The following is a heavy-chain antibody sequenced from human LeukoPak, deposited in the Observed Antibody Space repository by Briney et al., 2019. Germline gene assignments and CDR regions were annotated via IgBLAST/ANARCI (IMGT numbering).Heavy chain of an antibody. Sequence: KPSETLSLTCAVYGGSFSGYYWSWIRQPPGKGLEWIGEINHSGSTNYNPSLKSRVTISVDTSKNQFSLKLSSVTAADTAVYYCARGGLNNCSSTSCYSNWFDPWGQGTLVTVSS. CDR2: INHSGST. D-gene: IGHD2-2*01. CDR1: GGSFSGYY. V-gene: IGHV4-34*01. J-gene: IGHJ5*02. CDR3: ARGGLNNCSSTSCYSNWFDP.